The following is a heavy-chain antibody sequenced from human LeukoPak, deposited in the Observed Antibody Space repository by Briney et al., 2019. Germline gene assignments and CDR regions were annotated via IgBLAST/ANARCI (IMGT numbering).Heavy chain of an antibody. CDR2: ISYDGSNK. Sequence: GGSLRLSCAASRFTFSSYAMHWVRQAPGKGLEWVAVISYDGSNKYYADSVKGRFTISRDNSKNTLYLQMNSLRADDTAVYYCARVQIRGRSRALAYFDYWGQGTLVTLSS. V-gene: IGHV3-30-3*01. CDR1: RFTFSSYA. J-gene: IGHJ4*02. D-gene: IGHD3-10*01. CDR3: ARVQIRGRSRALAYFDY.